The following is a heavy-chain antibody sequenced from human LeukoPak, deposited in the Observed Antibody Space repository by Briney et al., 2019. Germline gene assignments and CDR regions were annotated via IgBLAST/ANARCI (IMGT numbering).Heavy chain of an antibody. CDR1: GFTFSSYA. V-gene: IGHV3-30-3*01. CDR3: ARDHDYGDYEGGDAFDI. D-gene: IGHD4-17*01. J-gene: IGHJ3*02. CDR2: ISYDGSNK. Sequence: GGPLRLSCAASGFTFSSYAMHWVRQAPGKGLEWVAVISYDGSNKYYADSVKGRFTISRDNSKNTLYLQMNSLRAEDTAVYYCARDHDYGDYEGGDAFDIWGQGTMVTVSS.